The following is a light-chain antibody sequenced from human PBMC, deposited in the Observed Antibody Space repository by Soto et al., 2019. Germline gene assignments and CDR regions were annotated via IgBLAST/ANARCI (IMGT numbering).Light chain of an antibody. CDR2: GAS. J-gene: IGKJ1*01. Sequence: IVLTQSPGTLALSPGERPTLSCRASQSVSSSYLAWYQQKPGQAPRLLIYGASTRATGIPARFSGSGSGTEFTLTISSLQSEDFAVYYCQQYNNWPETFGEGTKVDI. CDR3: QQYNNWPET. V-gene: IGKV3-15*01. CDR1: QSVSSSY.